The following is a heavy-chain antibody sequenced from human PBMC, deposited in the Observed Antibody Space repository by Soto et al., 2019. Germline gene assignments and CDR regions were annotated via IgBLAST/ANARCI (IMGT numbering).Heavy chain of an antibody. CDR1: GFTFSGSA. V-gene: IGHV3-73*02. CDR3: TYYYRSSWLSVAKKDYYYGMDV. CDR2: IRSKANSYAT. Sequence: EVQLVESGGGLVQPGGSLKLSCAASGFTFSGSAMHWVRQASGKGLEWVGRIRSKANSYATAYAASVKGRFTISRDDSKNTAYLQMNSLKTEDTAVYYCTYYYRSSWLSVAKKDYYYGMDVWGQGTTVTVSS. D-gene: IGHD6-13*01. J-gene: IGHJ6*02.